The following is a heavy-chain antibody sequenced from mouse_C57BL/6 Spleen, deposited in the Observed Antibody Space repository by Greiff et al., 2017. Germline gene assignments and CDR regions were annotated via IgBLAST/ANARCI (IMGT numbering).Heavy chain of an antibody. J-gene: IGHJ3*01. V-gene: IGHV1-74*01. Sequence: QVHVKQSGAELVKPGASVKVSCKASGYTFTSYWMHWVKQRPGQGLEWIGRIHPSDSDTNYKQKFKGKATLTVEKSSSTAYMQLSSLTSEDAAVYYGAMDYGSSYGWGQGTLVTVSA. D-gene: IGHD1-1*01. CDR2: IHPSDSDT. CDR1: GYTFTSYW. CDR3: AMDYGSSYG.